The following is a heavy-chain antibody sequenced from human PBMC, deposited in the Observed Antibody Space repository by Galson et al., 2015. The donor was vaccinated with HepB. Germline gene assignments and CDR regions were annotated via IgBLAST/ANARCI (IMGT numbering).Heavy chain of an antibody. CDR3: ARSYRGSWDI. D-gene: IGHD1-14*01. CDR2: LYGGGSGTT. CDR1: GLTVTSNH. V-gene: IGHV3-53*01. J-gene: IGHJ4*02. Sequence: SLRLSCAASGLTVTSNHLSWVRQAPGKGLEWVSILYGGGSGTTIYADSVKGRFTISRDKSKNTVDLQMNSLRAEDTAMYYCARSYRGSWDIWGQGTLVTVSS.